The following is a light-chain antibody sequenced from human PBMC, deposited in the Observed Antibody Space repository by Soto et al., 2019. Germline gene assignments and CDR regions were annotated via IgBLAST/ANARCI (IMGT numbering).Light chain of an antibody. CDR3: QLRSGWPLT. Sequence: EIVLTQSPATLSLSPGERATLSCRASQSVSRFLAWYQQKPGQAPRLLIYDASARLTGTPARFSGSGSGTDFTLTISTLEPEDFAVYYCQLRSGWPLTFGGGTKVEIK. CDR2: DAS. V-gene: IGKV3-11*01. CDR1: QSVSRF. J-gene: IGKJ4*01.